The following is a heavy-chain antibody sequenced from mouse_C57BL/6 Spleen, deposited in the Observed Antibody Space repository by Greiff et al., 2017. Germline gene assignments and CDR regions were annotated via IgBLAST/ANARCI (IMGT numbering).Heavy chain of an antibody. CDR2: IYPGSGNT. D-gene: IGHD1-1*01. Sequence: VQLQQSGAELVRPGASVKLSCKASGYTFTDYYINWVKQRPGQGLEWIARIYPGSGNTYYNEKFKGKATLTAEKSSSTAYMQLSSLTSEDSAVYFCARDSTTVVATVDYWGQGTTLTVSS. CDR1: GYTFTDYY. CDR3: ARDSTTVVATVDY. V-gene: IGHV1-76*01. J-gene: IGHJ2*01.